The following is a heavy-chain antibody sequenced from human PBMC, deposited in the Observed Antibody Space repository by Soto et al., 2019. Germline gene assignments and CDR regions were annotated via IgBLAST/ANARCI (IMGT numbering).Heavy chain of an antibody. CDR2: ISYDGSNK. J-gene: IGHJ3*02. Sequence: QVQLVESGGGVVQPGRSLRLSCAASGFTFSSYGMHWVRQAPGKGLEWVAVISYDGSNKYYADSVKGRFTISRDNSKNPSYQQMNSLRDEDTAVYYCAKDLPPFGVGRPNDAFDNWGQGTMVTVSS. V-gene: IGHV3-30*18. D-gene: IGHD3-3*01. CDR3: AKDLPPFGVGRPNDAFDN. CDR1: GFTFSSYG.